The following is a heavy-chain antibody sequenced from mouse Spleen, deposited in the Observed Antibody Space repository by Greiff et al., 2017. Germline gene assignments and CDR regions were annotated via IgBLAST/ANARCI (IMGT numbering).Heavy chain of an antibody. D-gene: IGHD2-10*02. J-gene: IGHJ2*01. V-gene: IGHV5-16*01. Sequence: EVMLVESEGGLVQPGSSMKLSCTASGFTFSDYYMAWVRQVPEKGLEWVANINYDGSSTYYLDSLKSRFIISRDNAKNILYLQMSSLKSEDTATYYCARDSSWYYFDYWGQGTTLTVSS. CDR2: INYDGSST. CDR1: GFTFSDYY. CDR3: ARDSSWYYFDY.